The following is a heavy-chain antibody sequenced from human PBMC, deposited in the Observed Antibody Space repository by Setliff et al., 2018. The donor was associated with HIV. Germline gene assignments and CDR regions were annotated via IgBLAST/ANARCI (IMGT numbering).Heavy chain of an antibody. CDR3: ARGLRGVIKGRYYYMDV. CDR1: GYTFTSYY. CDR2: INPAGGSP. V-gene: IGHV1-46*01. J-gene: IGHJ6*03. D-gene: IGHD3-10*01. Sequence: ASVKVSCKASGYTFTSYYLHWVRQVPGQGFEWMGIINPAGGSPIYAQKFQGRVTVTRDTSTSTVYMELNSLRPEDTAVYYCARGLRGVIKGRYYYMDVWGKGTTVTVSS.